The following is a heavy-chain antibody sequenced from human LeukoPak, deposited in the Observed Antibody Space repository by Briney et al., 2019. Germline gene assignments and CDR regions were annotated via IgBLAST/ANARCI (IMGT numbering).Heavy chain of an antibody. J-gene: IGHJ4*02. CDR3: ARSATRLERKPLFDY. CDR1: GGTFSSYA. Sequence: SVKVSCKASGGTFSSYAISWVRQAPGQGLEWMRRIIPILGIANYAQKFQGRVTITADKSTSTAYMELSSLRSEDTAVYYCARSATRLERKPLFDYWGQGTLVTVSS. D-gene: IGHD6-25*01. CDR2: IIPILGIA. V-gene: IGHV1-69*04.